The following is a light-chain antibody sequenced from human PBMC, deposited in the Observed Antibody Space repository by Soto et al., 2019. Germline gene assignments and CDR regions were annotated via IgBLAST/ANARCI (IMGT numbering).Light chain of an antibody. CDR3: HQYGSSPFT. CDR2: GAS. J-gene: IGKJ4*01. Sequence: EIVLTQSPGTLSLSPGERATLSCRASQSVSTNYLAWYQQKPGQAPRLLICGASSRATGIPDRFSGSGSGTAFTLTISRLEPEDFAVYFCHQYGSSPFTFGGGTQVEIK. V-gene: IGKV3-20*01. CDR1: QSVSTNY.